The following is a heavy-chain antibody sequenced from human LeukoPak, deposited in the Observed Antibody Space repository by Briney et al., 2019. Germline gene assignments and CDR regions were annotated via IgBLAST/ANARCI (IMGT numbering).Heavy chain of an antibody. D-gene: IGHD1-1*01. V-gene: IGHV4-39*07. CDR2: IYYSGST. CDR3: ARAPRYGTTSLNFDC. Sequence: SETLSLTCTVSGGSISSSSYYWGWIRQPPGKGLEWIGSIYYSGSTYYNPSLKSRVTISVDTSKNQFSLKLSSVTAADTAIYYCARAPRYGTTSLNFDCWGQGTLVTVSS. CDR1: GGSISSSSYY. J-gene: IGHJ4*02.